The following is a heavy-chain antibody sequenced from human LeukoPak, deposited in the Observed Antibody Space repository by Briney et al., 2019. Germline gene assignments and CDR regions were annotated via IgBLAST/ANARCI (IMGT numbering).Heavy chain of an antibody. CDR2: INPNSGVT. CDR3: ARGVWQQLLSGALDI. J-gene: IGHJ3*02. Sequence: ASVKVSRKASGYTFSDYYVHWVRQAPGLGPEWMGWINPNSGVTYFEEKFQGMVTVTRDTPITTAYMELNRLTTDDTAVYYCARGVWQQLLSGALDIWGQGTMVTVSS. V-gene: IGHV1-2*02. D-gene: IGHD6-13*01. CDR1: GYTFSDYY.